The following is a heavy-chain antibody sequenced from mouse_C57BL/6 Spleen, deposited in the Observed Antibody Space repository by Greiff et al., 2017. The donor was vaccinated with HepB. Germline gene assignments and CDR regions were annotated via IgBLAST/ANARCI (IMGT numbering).Heavy chain of an antibody. Sequence: EVKLLESGPGLVKPSQSLSLTCSVTGYSITSGYYWNWIRQFPGNKLEWMGYISYDGSNNYNPSLKNRISITRDTSKNQFFLKLNSVTTEDTATYYCAREDYDYDEAWFAYWGQGTLVTVSA. D-gene: IGHD2-4*01. V-gene: IGHV3-6*01. J-gene: IGHJ3*01. CDR1: GYSITSGYY. CDR2: ISYDGSN. CDR3: AREDYDYDEAWFAY.